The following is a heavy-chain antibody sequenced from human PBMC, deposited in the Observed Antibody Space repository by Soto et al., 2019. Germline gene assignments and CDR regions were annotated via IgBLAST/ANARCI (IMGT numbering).Heavy chain of an antibody. D-gene: IGHD3-16*01. CDR3: GSSGGLTCFPFDY. CDR2: IYYSGST. Sequence: PSWSLYLACTFSGGSICSYFLGWTRQPPGKGLEWIGYIYYSGSTNYNPSLKSRVTISVDTSKNQFSLKLSSVTAADPAVYYCGSSGGLTCFPFDYWGQGTLVTVSS. V-gene: IGHV4-59*01. J-gene: IGHJ4*02. CDR1: GGSICSYF.